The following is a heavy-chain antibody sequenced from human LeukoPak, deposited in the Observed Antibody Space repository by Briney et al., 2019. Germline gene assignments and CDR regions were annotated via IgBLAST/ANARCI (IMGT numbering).Heavy chain of an antibody. CDR2: IIPIFGTA. CDR3: ARPGYSYGNGHNWFDP. J-gene: IGHJ5*02. V-gene: IGHV1-69*01. CDR1: GGTFSSYA. D-gene: IGHD5-18*01. Sequence: SVKVSCKASGGTFSSYAISWVRQAPGQGLEWMGGIIPIFGTANYAQKFQGRVTITADESTSTAYMELSSLRAEDTAVYHCARPGYSYGNGHNWFDPWGQGTLVTVSS.